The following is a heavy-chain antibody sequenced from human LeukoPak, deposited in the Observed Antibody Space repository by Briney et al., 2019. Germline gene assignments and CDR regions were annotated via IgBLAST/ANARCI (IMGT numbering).Heavy chain of an antibody. Sequence: ASVKVSCKVSGYTLTELSMHWVRQAPGKGLEWMGGFDPEDGETIYAQKFQGRVTMTEDTSTDTAYMELSSLRSEDTAVYYCATSATVTRLYYYYYMDVWGKGTTVTISS. V-gene: IGHV1-24*01. CDR3: ATSATVTRLYYYYYMDV. J-gene: IGHJ6*03. CDR2: FDPEDGET. D-gene: IGHD4-11*01. CDR1: GYTLTELS.